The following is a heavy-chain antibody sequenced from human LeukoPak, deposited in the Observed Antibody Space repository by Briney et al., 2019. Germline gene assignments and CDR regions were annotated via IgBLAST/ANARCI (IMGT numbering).Heavy chain of an antibody. V-gene: IGHV3-23*01. CDR1: GFTFSCYA. CDR2: ISGSGGST. Sequence: PGGSLRLSCAASGFTFSCYAMSWVRQAPGKGLEWVSAISGSGGSTYYADSVKGRFTISRDNSKNTLYLQMNSLRAEDTAVYYCAKFLPTHIVVANNYFDYWGQGTLVTVSS. D-gene: IGHD2-21*01. CDR3: AKFLPTHIVVANNYFDY. J-gene: IGHJ4*02.